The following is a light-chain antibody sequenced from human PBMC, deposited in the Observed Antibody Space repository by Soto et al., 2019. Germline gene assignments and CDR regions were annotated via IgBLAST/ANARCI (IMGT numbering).Light chain of an antibody. Sequence: QYALTQPASVSGSPGQSITISCTGTSSDVGGYNYVSWYQQHPGKALKLMIYDVSNRPSGVSNRFSGSKSGNTASLTISGLQAEDEADYYCSSYTSSSTDVVLGGGTKLTVL. J-gene: IGLJ2*01. CDR1: SSDVGGYNY. CDR2: DVS. CDR3: SSYTSSSTDVV. V-gene: IGLV2-14*01.